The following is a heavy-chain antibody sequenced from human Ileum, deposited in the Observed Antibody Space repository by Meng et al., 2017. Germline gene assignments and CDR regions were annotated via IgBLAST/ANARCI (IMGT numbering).Heavy chain of an antibody. V-gene: IGHV4-4*02. CDR3: ARHDYGDPTAAFDY. J-gene: IGHJ4*02. CDR1: GASISTSNL. Sequence: QVQLQESGPALGKPSGTLSLTCACSGASISTSNLWNWVRQPPGKGLEWIGEIHHSGTTNYNPSLKSRVTISLDKSKNQFSLELRSVTAADTAVYYCARHDYGDPTAAFDYWGQGTLVTVSS. D-gene: IGHD4-17*01. CDR2: IHHSGTT.